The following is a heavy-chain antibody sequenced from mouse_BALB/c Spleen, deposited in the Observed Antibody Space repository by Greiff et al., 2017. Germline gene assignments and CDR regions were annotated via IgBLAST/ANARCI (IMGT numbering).Heavy chain of an antibody. V-gene: IGHV3-8*02. J-gene: IGHJ3*01. CDR3: ARQGGNPFAY. CDR2: ISYSGST. Sequence: EVKLMESGPSLVKPSQTLSLTCSVTGDSITSGYWNWIRKFPGNKLEYMGYISYSGSTYYNPSLKSRISITRDTSKNQYYLQLNSVTTEDTATYYCARQGGNPFAYWGQGTLVTVSA. D-gene: IGHD2-1*01. CDR1: GDSITSGY.